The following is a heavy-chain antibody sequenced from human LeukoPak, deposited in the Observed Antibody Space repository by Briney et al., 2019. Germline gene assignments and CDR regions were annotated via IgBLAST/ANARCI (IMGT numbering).Heavy chain of an antibody. CDR2: ISSSSSYI. D-gene: IGHD3/OR15-3a*01. V-gene: IGHV3-21*01. CDR1: GFTFSSYS. Sequence: TGGSLRLSCAASGFTFSSYSMNWVRQAPGKGLEWVLSISSSSSYIYYADSVKGRFTISRDNAKNSLYLQMNSLRAEDTAVYYCARSNVDTEGFPYFDYWGQGTLVTVSS. CDR3: ARSNVDTEGFPYFDY. J-gene: IGHJ4*02.